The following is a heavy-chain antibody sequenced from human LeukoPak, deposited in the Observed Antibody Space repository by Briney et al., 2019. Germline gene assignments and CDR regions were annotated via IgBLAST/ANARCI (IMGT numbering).Heavy chain of an antibody. D-gene: IGHD3-22*01. Sequence: SETLSLTCAVYGGSFSGSYLSWIRQPPGKGLERIGEINHSGSTNYNPSLKSRVTISVDTSKNQFSLKLSSVTAADTAVYYCANTGSSGYYYFDCWGQGTLVTVSS. CDR1: GGSFSGSY. CDR3: ANTGSSGYYYFDC. V-gene: IGHV4-34*01. CDR2: INHSGST. J-gene: IGHJ4*02.